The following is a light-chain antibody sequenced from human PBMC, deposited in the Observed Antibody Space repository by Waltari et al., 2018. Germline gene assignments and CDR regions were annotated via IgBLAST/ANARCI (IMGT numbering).Light chain of an antibody. Sequence: QLVVTQSPSASASLGASVKLTCTLSGGHHYYAITWPQQQPQKGPRFLMKVNRAGSHNKGDGIPDRFSGSSSGAERYLTISSLQSEDEADYHCQTWDTGIRVFGGGTKLIVL. CDR2: VNRAGSH. V-gene: IGLV4-69*01. CDR1: GGHHYYA. J-gene: IGLJ3*02. CDR3: QTWDTGIRV.